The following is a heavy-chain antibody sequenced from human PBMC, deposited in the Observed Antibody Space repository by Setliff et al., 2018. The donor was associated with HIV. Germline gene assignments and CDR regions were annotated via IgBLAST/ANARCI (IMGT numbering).Heavy chain of an antibody. CDR2: IYPGDSDS. CDR3: ARGFYGDYYFDY. V-gene: IGHV5-51*01. CDR1: GYSFVDFW. J-gene: IGHJ4*02. D-gene: IGHD4-17*01. Sequence: ESLKISCHLSGYSFVDFWIGWVRQMPGKGLEWVGFIYPGDSDSRYSPSFRGQVTISADKSTTTAYLDWASLKASDTAMYYCARGFYGDYYFDYWGQGTLVTVSS.